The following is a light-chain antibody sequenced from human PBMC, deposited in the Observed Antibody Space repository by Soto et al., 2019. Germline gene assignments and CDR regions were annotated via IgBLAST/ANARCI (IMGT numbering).Light chain of an antibody. CDR3: QQYNSYPLT. CDR1: QSISSW. Sequence: DIQMTQSPSTLSASVGDRVTITCRASQSISSWLAWYQQKPEKAPKLLIYDASSLESGVPSRFSGSGSGTEFTLTISSLQPDDFATYYCQQYNSYPLTFGGGTKVEIK. J-gene: IGKJ4*01. CDR2: DAS. V-gene: IGKV1-5*01.